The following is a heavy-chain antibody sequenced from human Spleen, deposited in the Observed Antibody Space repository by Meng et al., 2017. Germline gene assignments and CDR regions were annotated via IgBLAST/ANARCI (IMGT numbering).Heavy chain of an antibody. Sequence: QVQLQGSGPGLVRPSETLSLTCAVYGGSFSDYYWSWIRQPPGKGLEWIGEINHSGSTNYNPSLESRATISVDTSQNNLSLKLSSVTAADSAVYYCARGPTTMAHDFDYWGQGTLVTVSS. V-gene: IGHV4-34*01. CDR1: GGSFSDYY. CDR2: INHSGST. CDR3: ARGPTTMAHDFDY. J-gene: IGHJ4*02. D-gene: IGHD4-11*01.